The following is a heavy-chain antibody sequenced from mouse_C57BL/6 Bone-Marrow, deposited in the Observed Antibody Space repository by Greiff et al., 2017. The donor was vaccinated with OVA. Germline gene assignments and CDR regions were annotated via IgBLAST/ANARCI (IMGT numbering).Heavy chain of an antibody. CDR3: ARMGNLYAMDY. Sequence: VQLQQSGPELVKPGASVKISCKASGYTFTDYYMNWVKQSHGKSLEWIGDINPNNGGTSYNQKFKGKATLTVDKSSSTAYMELRSLTSEDSAVYYCARMGNLYAMDYWGQGTSVTVSS. J-gene: IGHJ4*01. CDR2: INPNNGGT. D-gene: IGHD2-1*01. V-gene: IGHV1-26*01. CDR1: GYTFTDYY.